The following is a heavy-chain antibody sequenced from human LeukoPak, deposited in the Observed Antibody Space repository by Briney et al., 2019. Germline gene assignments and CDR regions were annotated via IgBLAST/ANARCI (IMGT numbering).Heavy chain of an antibody. V-gene: IGHV4-39*01. J-gene: IGHJ4*02. CDR1: GGSISSSSYY. D-gene: IGHD3-10*01. CDR3: ARHAIYYGSGSSDFDY. CDR2: IYYSGST. Sequence: SETLSLTCTVSGGSISSSSYYWGWIRQPPGKGLEWIGSIYYSGSTYYNPSLKSRVTISVDTSKNQFSLKLSSVTAADTAVYYCARHAIYYGSGSSDFDYWGQGTLVTVSS.